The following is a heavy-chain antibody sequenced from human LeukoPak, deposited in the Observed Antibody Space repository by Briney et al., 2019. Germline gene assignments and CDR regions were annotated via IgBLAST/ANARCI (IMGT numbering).Heavy chain of an antibody. CDR1: GGSFSGYY. CDR3: TRALLLYYYFDY. V-gene: IGHV3-49*04. J-gene: IGHJ4*02. CDR2: IRSKAYGGTT. Sequence: LSLTCAVYGGSFSGYYWSWVRQAPGKGLEWVGFIRSKAYGGTTEYAASVKGRFTISRDDSKSIAYLQMNSLKTEDTAVYYCTRALLLYYYFDYWGQGTLVTVSS. D-gene: IGHD3-22*01.